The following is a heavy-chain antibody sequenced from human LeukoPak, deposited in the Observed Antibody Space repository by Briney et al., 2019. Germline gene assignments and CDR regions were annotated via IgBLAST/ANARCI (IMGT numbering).Heavy chain of an antibody. D-gene: IGHD2-15*01. CDR1: GYTFTGYY. V-gene: IGHV1-2*06. CDR3: ARGYCSGGSCRIFGY. CDR2: INPNSGGT. Sequence: ASVKVSCKASGYTFTGYYMHWVRQAPGQGLEWMGRINPNSGGTNYAQKFQGRVTMTRDTSISTAYMKLSRLRSDDTAVYYCARGYCSGGSCRIFGYWGQGTLVTVSS. J-gene: IGHJ4*02.